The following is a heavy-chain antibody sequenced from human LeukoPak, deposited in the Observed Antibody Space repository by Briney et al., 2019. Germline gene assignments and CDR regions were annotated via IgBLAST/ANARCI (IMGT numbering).Heavy chain of an antibody. D-gene: IGHD5-24*01. CDR2: ISSNGGST. V-gene: IGHV3-64*01. CDR1: GFTFSSYA. CDR3: ARAQWDGYNFFGDAFDI. J-gene: IGHJ3*02. Sequence: RPGGSLGLSCAASGFTFSSYAMHWVRQAPGKGLEYVSAISSNGGSTYYANSVKGRFTISRDNSKNTLYLQMGSLRAEDMAVYYCARAQWDGYNFFGDAFDIWGQGTMVTVSS.